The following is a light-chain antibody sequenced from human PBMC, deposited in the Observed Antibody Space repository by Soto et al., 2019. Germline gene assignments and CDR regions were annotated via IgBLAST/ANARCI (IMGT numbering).Light chain of an antibody. Sequence: IVLTQSPGTLSLSPGERATLSCRVSQSVSSKYLAWYQQKSGQAPRLLIYGASSRATGIPDRFSGSGSGTDFTLTINRLEPEDFAVYYCQQYGSSPFSFGPGTKVDIK. CDR2: GAS. CDR3: QQYGSSPFS. CDR1: QSVSSKY. V-gene: IGKV3-20*01. J-gene: IGKJ3*01.